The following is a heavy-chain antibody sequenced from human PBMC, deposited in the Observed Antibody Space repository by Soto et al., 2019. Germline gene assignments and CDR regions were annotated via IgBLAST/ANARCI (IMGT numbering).Heavy chain of an antibody. D-gene: IGHD2-15*01. J-gene: IGHJ6*02. V-gene: IGHV3-21*01. CDR1: GFTFSSYS. CDR2: ISSSSSYI. Sequence: PVGSLRLSCAASGFTFSSYSMNWVRQAPGKGLEWVSSISSSSSYIYYADSVKGRFTISRDNAKNSLYLQMNSLRAEDTAVYYCARDTLPDIVVGVGMDVWGQGTTVTVSS. CDR3: ARDTLPDIVVGVGMDV.